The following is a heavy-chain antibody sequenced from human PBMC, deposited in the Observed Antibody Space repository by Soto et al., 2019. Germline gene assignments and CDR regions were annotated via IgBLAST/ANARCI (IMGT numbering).Heavy chain of an antibody. V-gene: IGHV4-30-4*08. CDR3: AGSTMVRAVIVDH. J-gene: IGHJ5*02. CDR1: GGSITSGDYY. CDR2: KYFSGRA. Sequence: SETLSLTCTVSGGSITSGDYYWSWIRQQPGKGLEWIGYKYFSGRAHYSPSLKSRLTISVDPSKNQLSLKLSSVTAADTAVYYCAGSTMVRAVIVDHWGQGTLVTVSS. D-gene: IGHD3-10*01.